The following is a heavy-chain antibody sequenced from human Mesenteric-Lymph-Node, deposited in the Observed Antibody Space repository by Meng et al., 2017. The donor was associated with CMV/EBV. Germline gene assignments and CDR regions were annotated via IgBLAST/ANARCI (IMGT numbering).Heavy chain of an antibody. CDR2: ISSSGSTI. CDR1: GFTFSSYS. Sequence: GESLKISCAASGFTFSSYSMNWVRQAPGKGLEWVSYISSSGSTIYYADSVKGRFTISRDNAKNSLYLQMNSLRAEDTAVYYCARDLTRYYDFWRRYGMDVWGQGTTVTVSS. CDR3: ARDLTRYYDFWRRYGMDV. V-gene: IGHV3-48*04. J-gene: IGHJ6*02. D-gene: IGHD3-3*01.